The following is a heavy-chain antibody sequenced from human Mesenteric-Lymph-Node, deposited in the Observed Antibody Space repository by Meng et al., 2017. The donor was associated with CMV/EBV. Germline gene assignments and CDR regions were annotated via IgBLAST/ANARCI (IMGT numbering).Heavy chain of an antibody. CDR1: GFTFSNAW. CDR3: VKEISGIRDY. J-gene: IGHJ4*02. Sequence: GESLKISCAASGFTFSNAWMSWVRQAPGKGLEWVGRIKSKTDGGTTDYAAPVKGRFTISRDNSKNTLYLQMNSLRTEDTALYYCVKEISGIRDYWGQGTLVTVSS. D-gene: IGHD3-3*02. V-gene: IGHV3-15*01. CDR2: IKSKTDGGTT.